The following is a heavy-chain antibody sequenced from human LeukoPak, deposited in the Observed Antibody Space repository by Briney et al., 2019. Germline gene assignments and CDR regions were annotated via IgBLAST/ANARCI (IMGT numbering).Heavy chain of an antibody. CDR1: GGTFSSYA. D-gene: IGHD3-3*01. CDR3: ASPSPYYDFWSGYRPLDY. CDR2: IIPIFGTA. V-gene: IGHV1-69*13. Sequence: ASVKVSCKASGGTFSSYAISWVRQAPGQGLEWMGGIIPIFGTANYAQKFQGRVTITADESTSTAYMELSSLRSEDTAVYYCASPSPYYDFWSGYRPLDYWGQGTLVTVSS. J-gene: IGHJ4*02.